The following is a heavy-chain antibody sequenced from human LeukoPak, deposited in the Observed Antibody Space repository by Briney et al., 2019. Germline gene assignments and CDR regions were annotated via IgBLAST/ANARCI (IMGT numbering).Heavy chain of an antibody. V-gene: IGHV3-53*01. Sequence: GGSLRLSCAASGFTVSSSYMSWVRQAPGKGLERVSVIHTGGSTYYADSVKGRFTISRDTSNNTLYLQMNSLRADDTAVYYCVKARSSYYYGSGSPDYWGQGTLVTVSS. J-gene: IGHJ4*02. CDR2: IHTGGST. D-gene: IGHD3-10*01. CDR3: VKARSSYYYGSGSPDY. CDR1: GFTVSSSY.